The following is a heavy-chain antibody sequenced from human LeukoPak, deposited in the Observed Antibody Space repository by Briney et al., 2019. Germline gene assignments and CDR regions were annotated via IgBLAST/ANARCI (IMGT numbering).Heavy chain of an antibody. CDR2: ISSSSSYI. Sequence: NPGGSLRLSCAASGFTFSSYSMNWVRQAPGKGLEWVSSISSSSSYIYYADSVKGRFTISRGNAKNSLYLQMNSLRAEDTAVYYCARAYYGSGSYYWFDPWGQGTLVTVSS. CDR1: GFTFSSYS. CDR3: ARAYYGSGSYYWFDP. V-gene: IGHV3-21*01. D-gene: IGHD3-10*01. J-gene: IGHJ5*02.